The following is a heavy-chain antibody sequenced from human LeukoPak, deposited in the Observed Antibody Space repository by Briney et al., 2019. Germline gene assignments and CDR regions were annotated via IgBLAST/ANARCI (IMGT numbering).Heavy chain of an antibody. Sequence: ASVKVSCKASGYTFTSYGISWVRQAPGQGLEWMGWISAYNGNTNYAQKLQGRVTMTTDTSTSTAYMELRSLRSDDTAVYYCARAKLITIFGVVTPSVFDYWGQGTLVTVSS. V-gene: IGHV1-18*01. CDR1: GYTFTSYG. CDR3: ARAKLITIFGVVTPSVFDY. D-gene: IGHD3-3*01. J-gene: IGHJ4*02. CDR2: ISAYNGNT.